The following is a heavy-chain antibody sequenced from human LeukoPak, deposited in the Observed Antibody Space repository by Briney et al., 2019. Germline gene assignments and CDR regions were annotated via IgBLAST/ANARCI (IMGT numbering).Heavy chain of an antibody. D-gene: IGHD1-14*01. V-gene: IGHV3-33*01. CDR1: GFTFSSHA. CDR2: IWYDGSNA. Sequence: GGSLRLSCAASGFTFSSHAMHWVRQAPGKGLEWVAVIWYDGSNAHYADSVKGRLTISRDNSKNTLYLQVNSLRAEDTAVYYCARRNLDAFDIWGQGTMVTVFS. J-gene: IGHJ3*02. CDR3: ARRNLDAFDI.